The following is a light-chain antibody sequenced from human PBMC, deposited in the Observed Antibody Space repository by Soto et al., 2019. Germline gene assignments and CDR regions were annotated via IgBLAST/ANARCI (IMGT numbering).Light chain of an antibody. CDR1: SSDVGGYNY. CDR3: SSYTSSSTVV. V-gene: IGLV2-14*01. CDR2: EVS. J-gene: IGLJ2*01. Sequence: QSALTQPASVSGSPGQSITISCTGTSSDVGGYNYVSWYQQHPGKAPKLIIYEVSNRPSGVSNRFSGSKSGNTASLTISGLQAEDEGDYSCSSYTSSSTVVFGGGTKLTVL.